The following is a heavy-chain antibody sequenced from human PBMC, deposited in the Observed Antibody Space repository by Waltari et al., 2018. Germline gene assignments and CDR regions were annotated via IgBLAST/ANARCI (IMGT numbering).Heavy chain of an antibody. Sequence: QVQLQESGPGLVKPSATLSLTCPVSGGPISSSYWSWIRQPPGKGLEWIGYIYYSGSTNYNPSLKSRVTISVDTSKNQFSLKLSSVTAADTAVYYCARVREVAANYYYYYMDVWGKGTTVTVSS. V-gene: IGHV4-59*01. CDR2: IYYSGST. J-gene: IGHJ6*03. CDR3: ARVREVAANYYYYYMDV. CDR1: GGPISSSY. D-gene: IGHD2-15*01.